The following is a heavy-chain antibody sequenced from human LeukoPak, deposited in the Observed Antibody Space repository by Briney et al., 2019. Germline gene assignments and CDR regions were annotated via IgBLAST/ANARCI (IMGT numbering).Heavy chain of an antibody. V-gene: IGHV3-23*01. CDR2: ISGGGDNT. CDR1: GFTFSSSA. J-gene: IGHJ4*01. D-gene: IGHD3-10*01. CDR3: AKPLRGVITDYFAY. Sequence: GGSLRLSCAASGFTFSSSAMSWVREAPGKGLEWVSAISGGGDNTYYADSVKGRFTISRDNSKNTVYLQMNSLRAEDTAVYYCAKPLRGVITDYFAYWGHGTLVTVSS.